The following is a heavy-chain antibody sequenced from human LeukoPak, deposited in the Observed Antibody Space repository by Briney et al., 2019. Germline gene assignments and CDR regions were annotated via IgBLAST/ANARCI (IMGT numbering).Heavy chain of an antibody. V-gene: IGHV1-3*01. J-gene: IGHJ5*02. CDR1: GYTFTTYA. Sequence: GASVKVSCKTSGYTFTTYAIHWVRQALGQRLEWMGLINADDGNTRYSQRFQGRVTITRDTSANTAYMELSSLRFEDTAVYYCAMQFIAVAGIFWPVDPWGQGTLVTVSS. D-gene: IGHD6-19*01. CDR3: AMQFIAVAGIFWPVDP. CDR2: INADDGNT.